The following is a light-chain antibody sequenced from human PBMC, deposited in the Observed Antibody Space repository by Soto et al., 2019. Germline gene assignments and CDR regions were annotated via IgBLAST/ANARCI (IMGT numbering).Light chain of an antibody. Sequence: QSVLTQPPSASGTPGQRVTISCSGSSSNIGSNYVYWYQQRPGTAPKLLIHRNNQRPSGVPDRLSGSKSGTSASLAISGLRSEYEDEYYCEAWDDLISVHYVFGTGTKVT. CDR1: SSNIGSNY. CDR2: RNN. V-gene: IGLV1-47*01. CDR3: EAWDDLISVHYV. J-gene: IGLJ1*01.